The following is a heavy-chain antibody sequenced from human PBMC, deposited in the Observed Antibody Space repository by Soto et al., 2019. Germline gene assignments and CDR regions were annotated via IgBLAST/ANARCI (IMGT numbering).Heavy chain of an antibody. V-gene: IGHV3-7*04. J-gene: IGHJ4*02. CDR2: IKQDGSEK. CDR1: GFTFSSYW. Sequence: PGGSLRLSCAASGFTFSSYWMSWVRQAPGKGLEWVANIKQDGSEKYYVDSVKGRFTISRDNAKNSLYLQMNSLRAEDTAVYYCAREGILTGYYRVYFDYWGQGTLVTVSS. CDR3: AREGILTGYYRVYFDY. D-gene: IGHD3-9*01.